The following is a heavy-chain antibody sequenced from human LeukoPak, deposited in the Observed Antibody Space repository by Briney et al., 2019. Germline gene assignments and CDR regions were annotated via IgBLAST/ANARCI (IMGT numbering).Heavy chain of an antibody. V-gene: IGHV4-34*01. D-gene: IGHD6-6*01. CDR1: GGSFSDYY. CDR2: INHSGST. Sequence: KTSETLSLTCAVYGGSFSDYYWSWIRQPPGKGLEWIGEINHSGSTNYNPSLKSRVTISVDTSKNQFSLKLSSVTAADTAVYYCARDDYSSSSDAYWGQGTLVTVSS. CDR3: ARDDYSSSSDAY. J-gene: IGHJ4*02.